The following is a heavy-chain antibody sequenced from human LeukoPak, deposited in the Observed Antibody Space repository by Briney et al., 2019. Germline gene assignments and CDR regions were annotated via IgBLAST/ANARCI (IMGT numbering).Heavy chain of an antibody. Sequence: ASVKVSCKAPGYTFSVYYIYCLRQAPGQGLGWMGWIYCIDGVKKYAEIFEGRVTMTRDTSIDTVYMELRGLTSDDTAVFYCARDGVSVMPEFDFWGQGTLVTVSS. J-gene: IGHJ4*02. CDR3: ARDGVSVMPEFDF. CDR2: IYCIDGVK. V-gene: IGHV1-2*02. CDR1: GYTFSVYY. D-gene: IGHD2/OR15-2a*01.